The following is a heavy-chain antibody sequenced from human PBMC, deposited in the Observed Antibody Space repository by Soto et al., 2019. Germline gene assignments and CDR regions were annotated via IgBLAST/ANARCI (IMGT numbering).Heavy chain of an antibody. CDR3: ARDPQIFWFDP. Sequence: SETLSLTCTVSCGSISSLDYYWSWIRQPPGKGLEWIGCIYYSGSTYYNPSLKSRVTISVDTSKNQFSLKLSSVTAADTAVYYCARDPQIFWFDPWGQGTLVTVSS. CDR1: CGSISSLDYY. V-gene: IGHV4-30-4*01. CDR2: IYYSGST. D-gene: IGHD2-15*01. J-gene: IGHJ5*02.